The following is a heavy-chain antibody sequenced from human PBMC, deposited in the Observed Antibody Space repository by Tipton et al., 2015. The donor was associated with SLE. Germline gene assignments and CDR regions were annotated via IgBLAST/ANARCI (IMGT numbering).Heavy chain of an antibody. CDR3: TRTNLQGSLVDWYFDL. V-gene: IGHV4-4*07. CDR2: LYASGNT. J-gene: IGHJ2*01. CDR1: GGSISGHY. Sequence: GLVKPSETLSLICTVSGGSISGHYWSWVRQPAGKGLEWIGRLYASGNTNYNPSLKSRVTISVDTSKNQFSLKLSSVTAADTAVYYCTRTNLQGSLVDWYFDLWGRGTLVTVSS. D-gene: IGHD5-24*01.